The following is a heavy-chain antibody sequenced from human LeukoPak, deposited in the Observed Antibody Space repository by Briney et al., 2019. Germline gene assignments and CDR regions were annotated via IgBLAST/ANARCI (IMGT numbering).Heavy chain of an antibody. CDR2: IDYRGST. J-gene: IGHJ2*01. D-gene: IGHD3-22*01. CDR3: ARGVTMIVVVIHDWYFDL. V-gene: IGHV4-59*08. CDR1: NDSISNYY. Sequence: SETLSLTCTVSNDSISNYYWSWIRQPPGKGLEWIAYIDYRGSTTNNPSLRSRVTISVDMSKNQFSLKLTSVTAADTAVYYCARGVTMIVVVIHDWYFDLWGRGTLVTVSS.